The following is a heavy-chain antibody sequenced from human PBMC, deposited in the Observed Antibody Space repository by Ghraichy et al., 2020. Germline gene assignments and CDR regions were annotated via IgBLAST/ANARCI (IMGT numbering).Heavy chain of an antibody. Sequence: SETLSLTCAVYGGSFSGYYWSWIRQPPGKGLEWIGEINHSGSTNYNPSLKSRVTISVDTSKNQFSLKLSSVTAADTAVYYCARGDPSQKNTPDIVVVVAATPGGYYFDYWGQGTLVTVSS. CDR2: INHSGST. V-gene: IGHV4-34*01. CDR1: GGSFSGYY. CDR3: ARGDPSQKNTPDIVVVVAATPGGYYFDY. J-gene: IGHJ4*02. D-gene: IGHD2-15*01.